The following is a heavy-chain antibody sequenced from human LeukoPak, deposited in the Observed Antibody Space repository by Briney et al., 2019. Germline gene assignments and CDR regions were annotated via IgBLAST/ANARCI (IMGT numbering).Heavy chain of an antibody. CDR1: GYTFTSYD. CDR2: MNPNSGNT. V-gene: IGHV1-8*03. Sequence: ASVKVSCKASGYTFTSYDINWVRQATGQGLEWMGWMNPNSGNTGYAQKFQGRVTITRNTSISTAYMELSSLRSEDTALYYCARDWGYDYVWGSYRPYYFDYWGQGTLVTVSS. CDR3: ARDWGYDYVWGSYRPYYFDY. J-gene: IGHJ4*02. D-gene: IGHD3-16*02.